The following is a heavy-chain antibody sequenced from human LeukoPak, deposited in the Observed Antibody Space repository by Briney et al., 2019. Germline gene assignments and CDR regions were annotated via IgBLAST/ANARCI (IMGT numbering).Heavy chain of an antibody. CDR3: AREDGYNSVAMDV. J-gene: IGHJ6*03. V-gene: IGHV3-11*04. Sequence: GGSLRLSCAASAFTFSDYYMSWIRQAPGRGLECVSYISSSGSTIYYADSVKGRFTISRDNAKNSLYLQMNSLRAEDTAVYYCAREDGYNSVAMDVWGKGTTVTVSS. CDR2: ISSSGSTI. D-gene: IGHD5-24*01. CDR1: AFTFSDYY.